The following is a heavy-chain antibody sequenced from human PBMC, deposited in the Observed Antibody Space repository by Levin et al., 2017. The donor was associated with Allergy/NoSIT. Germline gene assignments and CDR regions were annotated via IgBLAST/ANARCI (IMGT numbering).Heavy chain of an antibody. CDR1: GGSIRSGGHY. CDR3: ARDPSRGYMDV. CDR2: IYHSGST. Sequence: SQTLSLTCTISGGSIRSGGHYWSWIRQLPGKGLEWIGHIYHSGSTYYNPSLKTRVTISVDTSKIQFSLKLTSVTAADTAVYYCARDPSRGYMDVWGKGTTVTVSS. J-gene: IGHJ6*03. V-gene: IGHV4-31*03. D-gene: IGHD5-24*01.